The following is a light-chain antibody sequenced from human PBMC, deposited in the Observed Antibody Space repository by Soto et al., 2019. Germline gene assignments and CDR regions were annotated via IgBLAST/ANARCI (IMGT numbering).Light chain of an antibody. CDR3: QQANSFPPWT. CDR1: QDISNW. Sequence: DIQMTQSPSSVSASVGDSVTSTCRASQDISNWLAWYQQKPGKAPKLLIYSASSLQSGVPSRFSGSGSGTDFTLTISGLQPEDFATYYCQQANSFPPWTFGQGTEVEIK. J-gene: IGKJ1*01. V-gene: IGKV1-12*01. CDR2: SAS.